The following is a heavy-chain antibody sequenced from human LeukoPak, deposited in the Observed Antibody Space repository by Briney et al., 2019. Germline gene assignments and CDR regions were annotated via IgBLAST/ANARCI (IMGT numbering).Heavy chain of an antibody. CDR1: GGPVSSGSYY. D-gene: IGHD4-23*01. J-gene: IGHJ4*02. CDR3: ARVGLRWGDYYFDY. CDR2: IYYSGST. V-gene: IGHV4-61*01. Sequence: SETLSLTCTVSGGPVSSGSYYGSWIRQPPGKGLEWIGYIYYSGSTNYNPSLKSRVTISVDTSKNQFSLKLSSVTAADTAVYYCARVGLRWGDYYFDYWGREPWSPSPQ.